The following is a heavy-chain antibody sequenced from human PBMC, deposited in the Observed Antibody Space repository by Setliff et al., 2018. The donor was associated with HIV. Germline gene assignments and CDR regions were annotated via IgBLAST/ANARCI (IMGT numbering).Heavy chain of an antibody. CDR1: GGSISSGGYY. CDR3: ARMAAAGRGHYYYYVDV. V-gene: IGHV4-31*03. J-gene: IGHJ6*03. Sequence: PSETLSLTCTVSGGSISSGGYYWSWIRQHPGKGLEWIGYIYYSGATYYNPSLRGRVTISVDTSKNQFSLKLSSVTAADTAVYFCARMAAAGRGHYYYYVDVWGKGTTVTVSS. CDR2: IYYSGAT. D-gene: IGHD6-13*01.